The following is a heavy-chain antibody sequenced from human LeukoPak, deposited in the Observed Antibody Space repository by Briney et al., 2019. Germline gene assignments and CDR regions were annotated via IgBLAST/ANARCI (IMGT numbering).Heavy chain of an antibody. D-gene: IGHD3-10*01. Sequence: GGSLRLSCAASGFSFSSYAMSWVRQAPGKGLEWVSGISGSGASAYYADSVKGRFTISRDNSKNTLYLQMNSLRAEDTAVYYCARGSHMDVWGQGTTVTVSS. J-gene: IGHJ6*02. CDR1: GFSFSSYA. V-gene: IGHV3-23*01. CDR2: ISGSGASA. CDR3: ARGSHMDV.